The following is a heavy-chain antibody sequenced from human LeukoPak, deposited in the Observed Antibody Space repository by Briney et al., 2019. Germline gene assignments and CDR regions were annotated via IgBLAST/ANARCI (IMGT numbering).Heavy chain of an antibody. CDR2: LSGSGGST. D-gene: IGHD4-17*01. CDR1: GFTFSSYA. CDR3: AKSTVAYYYYYYMDV. V-gene: IGHV3-23*01. J-gene: IGHJ6*03. Sequence: GGSLRLSCAASGFTFSSYAMSWVRQAPGKGLEWVSGLSGSGGSTYYADSVRGRFTISRDNSKNTLYLQMNSLRAEDTAVYYCAKSTVAYYYYYYMDVWGKGTTVTVSS.